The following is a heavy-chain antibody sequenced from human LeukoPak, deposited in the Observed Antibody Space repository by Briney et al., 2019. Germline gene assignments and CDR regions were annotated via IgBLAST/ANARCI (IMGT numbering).Heavy chain of an antibody. J-gene: IGHJ6*03. CDR3: AKDRCSNGVGCYYYYMDV. V-gene: IGHV3-21*01. CDR1: GFTFSSYS. CDR2: ISSSSSYI. D-gene: IGHD2-8*01. Sequence: PGGSLRLSCAASGFTFSSYSMNWVRQAPGKGLEWVSSISSSSSYIYYADSVKGRFTISRDNAKNSLYLQMNSLRAEDTAVYYCAKDRCSNGVGCYYYYMDVWGKGTTVTISS.